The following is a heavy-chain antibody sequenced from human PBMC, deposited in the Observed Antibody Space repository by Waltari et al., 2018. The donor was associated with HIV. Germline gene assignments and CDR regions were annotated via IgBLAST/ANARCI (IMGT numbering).Heavy chain of an antibody. D-gene: IGHD2-2*03. J-gene: IGHJ5*02. Sequence: QITLEASGPTLVKPTQTLTLTCTFSGFSLSTSGVGVCWIRPPPGKALEWLALIYWNGNKHYSPSLKSRVTITKETSKDQVVLKMTNMDPADTATYFCARRPGYCSGTRCYYSHWFDPWGQGTLVTVSS. CDR2: IYWNGNK. V-gene: IGHV2-5*01. CDR3: ARRPGYCSGTRCYYSHWFDP. CDR1: GFSLSTSGVG.